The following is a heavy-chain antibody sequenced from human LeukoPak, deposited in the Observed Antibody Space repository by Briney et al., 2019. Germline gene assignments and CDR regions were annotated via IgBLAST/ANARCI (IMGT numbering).Heavy chain of an antibody. J-gene: IGHJ4*02. CDR1: GGSISSSSYY. D-gene: IGHD3-22*01. Sequence: PSETLSLTCTVSGGSISSSSYYWGWIRQPPGKGLEWIGSIYYSGSTYYNPSLKSRVTISVDTSKNQFSLKLSSVTAADTAVYYCARASYDSSGFNYWGQGTLVTVSS. V-gene: IGHV4-39*07. CDR2: IYYSGST. CDR3: ARASYDSSGFNY.